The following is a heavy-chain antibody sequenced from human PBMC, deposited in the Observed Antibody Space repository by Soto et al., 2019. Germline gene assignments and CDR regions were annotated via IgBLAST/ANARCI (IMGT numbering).Heavy chain of an antibody. CDR2: INAGNGNT. CDR1: GYTFTGYA. Sequence: ASVKVSCKASGYTFTGYAVHWVRQAPGQRLEWMGWINAGNGNTKYSQKFQGRVTITRDTSASTAYMELSSLRSEDTAVYYCARAVAVPADFAYWGPGTLVTVSS. D-gene: IGHD6-19*01. J-gene: IGHJ4*02. V-gene: IGHV1-3*01. CDR3: ARAVAVPADFAY.